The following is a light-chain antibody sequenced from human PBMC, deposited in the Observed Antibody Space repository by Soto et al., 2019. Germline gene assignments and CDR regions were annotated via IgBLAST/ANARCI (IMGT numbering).Light chain of an antibody. CDR2: GNN. V-gene: IGLV1-44*01. J-gene: IGLJ1*01. CDR1: SSNIGRNS. Sequence: QSVLTQAPSVSGTPGQRVTITCSGSSSNIGRNSVNWYQHLPGTAPKLLTHGNNHRPSGVPDRFSGSKSGTSASLAISGLQPEDEADYYCQVWDSSSDHPVFGTGTKVTVL. CDR3: QVWDSSSDHPV.